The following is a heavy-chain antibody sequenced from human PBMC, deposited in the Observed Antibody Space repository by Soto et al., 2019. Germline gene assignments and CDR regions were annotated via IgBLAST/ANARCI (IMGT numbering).Heavy chain of an antibody. J-gene: IGHJ4*02. V-gene: IGHV3-53*01. CDR3: ARDPPGIAASGSYN. CDR2: IYSSGGT. D-gene: IGHD6-13*01. Sequence: DVQLEESGGGLIQPGGSLRLSCAVSVFTVSNNYMTWVRQAPGKGLEWVSLIYSSGGTKYADSVRGRFTISRDNSKNTLYLQMNSLKVEDTAVYYCARDPPGIAASGSYNWGQGTLVTVSS. CDR1: VFTVSNNY.